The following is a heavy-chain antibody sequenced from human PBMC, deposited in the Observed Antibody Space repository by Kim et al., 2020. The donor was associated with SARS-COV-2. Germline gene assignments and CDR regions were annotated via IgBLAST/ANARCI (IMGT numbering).Heavy chain of an antibody. CDR3: AAVQWELPSPLDY. Sequence: SVKVSCKASGFTFTSSAVQWVRQARGQRLEWIGWIVVGSGNTNYAQKFQERVTITRDMSTSTAYMELSSLRSEDTAVYYCAAVQWELPSPLDYWGQGTLVTVSS. CDR1: GFTFTSSA. J-gene: IGHJ4*02. V-gene: IGHV1-58*01. CDR2: IVVGSGNT. D-gene: IGHD1-26*01.